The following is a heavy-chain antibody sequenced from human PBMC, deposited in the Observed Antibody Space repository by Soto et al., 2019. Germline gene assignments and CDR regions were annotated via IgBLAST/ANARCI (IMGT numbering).Heavy chain of an antibody. CDR3: ARERARVFDS. V-gene: IGHV3-11*01. J-gene: IGHJ4*02. Sequence: QVPLVESGGGLVKPGGSLRLSCAASGFTFSDYYMSWIRQAPGKGLEWLSYISISGGTIYYADPVKGRFSISRDNAKNSLYLQLSSLRAEDTAVYFCARERARVFDSWGQGTLVTVSS. CDR1: GFTFSDYY. CDR2: ISISGGTI.